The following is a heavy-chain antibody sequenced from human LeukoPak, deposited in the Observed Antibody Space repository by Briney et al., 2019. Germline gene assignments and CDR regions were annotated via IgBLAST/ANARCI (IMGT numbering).Heavy chain of an antibody. D-gene: IGHD1-14*01. CDR1: GGSISSSSYY. Sequence: SETLSLTCIVSGGSISSSSYYWGWIRQPPGKGLEWIGSIYYSGSTYYNPSLKSRVTISVDTSKNQFSLKLSSVTAADTAVYYCARVNPLGSIASDAFDIWGQGTMVTVSS. J-gene: IGHJ3*02. V-gene: IGHV4-39*07. CDR2: IYYSGST. CDR3: ARVNPLGSIASDAFDI.